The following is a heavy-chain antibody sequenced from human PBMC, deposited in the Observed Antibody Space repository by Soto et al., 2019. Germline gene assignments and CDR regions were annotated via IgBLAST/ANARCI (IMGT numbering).Heavy chain of an antibody. Sequence: XGTLSLTCAVYGGSFSGYYWSWIRQPPGKGLEWIGEINHSGSTNYNPSLKSRVTISVDTSKNQFSLKLSSVTAADTAVYYCARTGYFVPFDYWGQGTLVTVSS. CDR3: ARTGYFVPFDY. V-gene: IGHV4-34*01. CDR1: GGSFSGYY. J-gene: IGHJ4*02. CDR2: INHSGST. D-gene: IGHD3-22*01.